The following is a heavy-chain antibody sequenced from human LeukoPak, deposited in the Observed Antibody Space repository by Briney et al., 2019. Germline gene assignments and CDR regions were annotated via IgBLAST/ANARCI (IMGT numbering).Heavy chain of an antibody. Sequence: SETLSLTCTISGGSISTYYWSWLRQPPGKGLEWIGYIYYTGSTNYNPSLKSRVTFSVDTSKNHFSLKLISVTAADTAVYYCARREDFWYFDLWGRGTLVTVSS. CDR2: IYYTGST. CDR3: ARREDFWYFDL. V-gene: IGHV4-59*08. J-gene: IGHJ2*01. CDR1: GGSISTYY.